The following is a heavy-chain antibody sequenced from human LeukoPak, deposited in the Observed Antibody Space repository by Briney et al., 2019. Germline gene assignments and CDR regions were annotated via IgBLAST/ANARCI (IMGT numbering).Heavy chain of an antibody. CDR3: AREIAALGDAFDI. CDR1: GGSISSGGSY. V-gene: IGHV4-31*03. J-gene: IGHJ3*02. CDR2: IYYSGST. D-gene: IGHD6-25*01. Sequence: SETLSLTCTVSGGSISSGGSYWSWIRQHPGKGLEWIGYIYYSGSTYYNPSLKSRVTISVDTSKNQSSLKLSSVTAADTAVYYCAREIAALGDAFDIWGQGTMVTVSS.